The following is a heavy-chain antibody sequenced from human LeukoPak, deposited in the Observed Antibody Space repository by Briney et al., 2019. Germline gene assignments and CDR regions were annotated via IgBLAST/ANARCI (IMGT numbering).Heavy chain of an antibody. Sequence: GGSLRLSCAASGFTFSSYWMSWVRQAPGKGLEWVANIKQDGSEKYYVDSVKGRFTISRDNAKNSLYLQMNSLRAEDTAVYYCARDQILSSGSYYYYGMDVWGQGTTVTVSS. CDR2: IKQDGSEK. CDR1: GFTFSSYW. J-gene: IGHJ6*02. V-gene: IGHV3-7*01. CDR3: ARDQILSSGSYYYYGMDV. D-gene: IGHD6-19*01.